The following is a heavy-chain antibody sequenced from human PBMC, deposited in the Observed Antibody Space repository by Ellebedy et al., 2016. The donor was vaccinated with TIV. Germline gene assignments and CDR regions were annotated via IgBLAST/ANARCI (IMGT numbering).Heavy chain of an antibody. CDR2: IDRDGSST. D-gene: IGHD6-13*01. Sequence: GGSLRLXXGASAFTFSSYWMHWVRQAPGKGLVWISRIDRDGSSTTYADFVKGRFTISRDNSKNTLYLQMRSLRAEDSAVYYCAKDNEFSSSWYSPVDTFDIWGQGTTVTVSS. CDR3: AKDNEFSSSWYSPVDTFDI. V-gene: IGHV3-74*01. J-gene: IGHJ3*02. CDR1: AFTFSSYW.